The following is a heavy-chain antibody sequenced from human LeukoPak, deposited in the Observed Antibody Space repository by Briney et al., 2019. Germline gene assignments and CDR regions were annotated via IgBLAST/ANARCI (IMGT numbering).Heavy chain of an antibody. CDR3: ARLFGSVTTYDY. J-gene: IGHJ4*02. V-gene: IGHV3-7*01. D-gene: IGHD3-3*01. CDR2: IWPDGSTK. CDR1: RFTFSSYW. Sequence: HPGGSLRLSCAASRFTFSSYWMSWVRQAPGKGLEWVASIWPDGSTKYYVDSVKGRFTISRDNAKSSLYLQMSSLRGEDTAVYYCARLFGSVTTYDYWGQGTLVAVSS.